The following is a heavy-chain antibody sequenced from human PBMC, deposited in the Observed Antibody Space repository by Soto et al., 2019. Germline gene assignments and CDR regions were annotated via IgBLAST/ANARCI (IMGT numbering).Heavy chain of an antibody. D-gene: IGHD1-20*01. CDR3: ASGIGIGHHYDYYGMDV. V-gene: IGHV1-46*01. Sequence: QVQLVQSGAEVKKPGASVKVSCKASGYTFTSYYIHWVRQAPGQGLQWMGVINPSAEKTTYAQKFRGGVTVSRGTSKSTVYVELSSLRSEETAIYYYASGIGIGHHYDYYGMDVWGQGTTLTVSS. J-gene: IGHJ6*02. CDR2: INPSAEKT. CDR1: GYTFTSYY.